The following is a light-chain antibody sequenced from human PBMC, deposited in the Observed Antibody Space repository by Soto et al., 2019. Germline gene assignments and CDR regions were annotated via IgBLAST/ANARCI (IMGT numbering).Light chain of an antibody. V-gene: IGKV3-11*01. J-gene: IGKJ5*01. CDR2: DAS. CDR1: QSVRSY. CDR3: QQRSNCPPIT. Sequence: IRLTQSPATLALTPGEAATLSSSASQSVRSYLAWYQQQTAQAARLLIYDASTRDTGIPARFSGSGSGTAFTPPISSLEPEDFAVYYCQQRSNCPPITFGQATRLEIK.